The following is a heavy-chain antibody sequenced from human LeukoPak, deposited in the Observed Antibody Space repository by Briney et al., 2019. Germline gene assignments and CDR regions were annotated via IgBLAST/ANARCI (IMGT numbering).Heavy chain of an antibody. J-gene: IGHJ6*03. Sequence: GGSLRLSCAASGFTFSNAWMSWVRQAPGKGLEWVGFIRSKAYGGTTEYAASVKGRFTISRDDSKSIAYLQMNILKTEDTAVYYCTRVIDLSSSWYLQPLNYYYYYMDVWGKGTTVTISS. V-gene: IGHV3-49*04. D-gene: IGHD6-13*01. CDR2: IRSKAYGGTT. CDR3: TRVIDLSSSWYLQPLNYYYYYMDV. CDR1: GFTFSNAW.